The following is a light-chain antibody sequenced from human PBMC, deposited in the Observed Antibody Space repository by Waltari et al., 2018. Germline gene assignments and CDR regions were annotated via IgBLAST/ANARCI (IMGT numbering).Light chain of an antibody. J-gene: IGLJ3*02. CDR1: SSNIGAPYD. V-gene: IGLV1-40*01. Sequence: QSVLTQPPSVSGAPGQGVTISCAGNSSNIGAPYDVQWHRHLPGTAPKLLIYRSTNRPSGVPNRFSGSKSDTSASLAITGLQAEDEADYYCQTYDNSLSGWVFGGGTKLTVL. CDR3: QTYDNSLSGWV. CDR2: RST.